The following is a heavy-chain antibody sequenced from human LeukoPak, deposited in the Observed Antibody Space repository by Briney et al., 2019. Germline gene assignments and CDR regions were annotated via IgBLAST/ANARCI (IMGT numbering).Heavy chain of an antibody. J-gene: IGHJ4*02. D-gene: IGHD6-6*01. CDR3: AKDRGRAARQDHFDY. CDR1: GYTFTSYD. V-gene: IGHV1-8*01. Sequence: ASVKVSCKASGYTFTSYDINWVRQATGQGLEWMGWVNPNSGNTGYAQKFQGRVTMTRNTSISTAYMELSSLRSEDTAVYYCAKDRGRAARQDHFDYWGQGTLVTVSS. CDR2: VNPNSGNT.